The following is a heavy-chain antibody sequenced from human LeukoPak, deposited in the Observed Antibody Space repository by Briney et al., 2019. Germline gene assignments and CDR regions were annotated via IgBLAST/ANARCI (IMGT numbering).Heavy chain of an antibody. V-gene: IGHV3-30*18. J-gene: IGHJ6*02. CDR1: GFTFSSYG. CDR2: ISYDGSNK. Sequence: PGGSLRLSCAASGFTFSSYGMHWVRQAPGKGLEWVAVISYDGSNKYYADSVKGRFTISRDNSKNTLYLQMNSLRAEDTAVYYCAKEVVPAVNGDYYYGMDVWGQGTTVTVSS. D-gene: IGHD2-2*01. CDR3: AKEVVPAVNGDYYYGMDV.